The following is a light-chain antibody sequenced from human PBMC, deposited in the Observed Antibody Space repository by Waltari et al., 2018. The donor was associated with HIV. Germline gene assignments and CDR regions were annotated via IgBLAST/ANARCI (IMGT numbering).Light chain of an antibody. Sequence: QSALTQPRSVSGSLGQSVTISCTVISSDVGGYNYVSWYQQHPGKAPKLLIFDVTKAPSGVRYRCSGAKAGDTASLTISGLQSEDEADYCCCSYAGSYDFDVVFGGGTNLTVL. CDR2: DVT. CDR1: SSDVGGYNY. CDR3: CSYAGSYDFDVV. V-gene: IGLV2-11*01. J-gene: IGLJ2*01.